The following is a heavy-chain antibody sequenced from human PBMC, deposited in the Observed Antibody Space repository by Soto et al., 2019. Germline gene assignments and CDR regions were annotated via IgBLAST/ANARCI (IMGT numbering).Heavy chain of an antibody. CDR1: GFPFSNYW. D-gene: IGHD4-17*01. CDR2: ITPDGSEK. CDR3: ARGGSYGPDV. Sequence: GGSLRLSCAASGFPFSNYWLSWVRRTPEKGLEWVAVITPDGSEKYYVDSLKGRFTISRDNAQSSLYLQMNSLRAEDTAVYYCARGGSYGPDVWGQGTTVTVSS. J-gene: IGHJ6*02. V-gene: IGHV3-7*02.